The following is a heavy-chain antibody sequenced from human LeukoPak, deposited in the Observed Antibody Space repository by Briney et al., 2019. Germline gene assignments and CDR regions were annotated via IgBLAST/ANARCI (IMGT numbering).Heavy chain of an antibody. CDR1: GYTFTGYY. V-gene: IGHV1-2*02. J-gene: IGHJ4*02. D-gene: IGHD3-10*01. CDR2: INPNSGGT. Sequence: ASVKFSCKASGYTFTGYYMHWVRQAPGQGLEWMGWINPNSGGTNYAQKFQGRVTMTRDTSISTAYMELSRLRSDDTAVYYCARGGPITYYYGSGLFDYWGQGTLVTVSS. CDR3: ARGGPITYYYGSGLFDY.